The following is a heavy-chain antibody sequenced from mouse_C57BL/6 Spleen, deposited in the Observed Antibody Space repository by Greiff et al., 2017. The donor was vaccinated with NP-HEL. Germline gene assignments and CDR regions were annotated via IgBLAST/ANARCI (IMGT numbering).Heavy chain of an antibody. D-gene: IGHD2-2*01. CDR2: IDPSDSYT. CDR3: APYGYDVKTFAY. V-gene: IGHV1-59*01. J-gene: IGHJ3*01. Sequence: QVQLQQPGAELVRPGTSVKLSCKASGYTFTSYWMHWVKQRPGQGLEWIGVIDPSDSYTNYNQKFKGKATLTVDTSSSPAYMQLSSLTSEDSAVFYCAPYGYDVKTFAYWGQGTLVTVSA. CDR1: GYTFTSYW.